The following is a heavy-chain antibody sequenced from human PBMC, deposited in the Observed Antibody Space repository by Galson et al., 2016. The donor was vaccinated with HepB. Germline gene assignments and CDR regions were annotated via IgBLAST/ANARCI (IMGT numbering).Heavy chain of an antibody. J-gene: IGHJ6*02. CDR2: INRDESST. V-gene: IGHV3-74*01. CDR1: GFPFSSYY. CDR3: ARDPSYYSGMDV. Sequence: LRLSCAASGFPFSSYYMHWVRQAPGKGLVWDSRINRDESSTSYADYVKGRFTISSDNAKNTLYLQMNSLRAEDTAVYYCARDPSYYSGMDVCGQGTTVTVSS.